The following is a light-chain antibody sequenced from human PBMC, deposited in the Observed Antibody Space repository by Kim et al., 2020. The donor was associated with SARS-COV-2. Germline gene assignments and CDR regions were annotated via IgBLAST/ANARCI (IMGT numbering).Light chain of an antibody. V-gene: IGLV2-14*04. CDR3: SSYTSSSRV. Sequence: PGQSITISCTGTSSDVGGYNYVSWYQQHPGKAPKLMIYDVSKWPSGVSNRFSGSKSGNTASLTIYGLQAEDEADYYCSSYTSSSRVFGGGTQLTV. CDR1: SSDVGGYNY. CDR2: DVS. J-gene: IGLJ3*02.